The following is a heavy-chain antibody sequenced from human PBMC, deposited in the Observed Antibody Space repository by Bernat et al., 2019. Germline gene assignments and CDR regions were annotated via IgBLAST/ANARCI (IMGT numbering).Heavy chain of an antibody. CDR2: ISYDGSNK. CDR3: AKGRYYYDSRGAFDY. D-gene: IGHD3-22*01. CDR1: GFTFSSYG. J-gene: IGHJ4*02. Sequence: QVQLVESGGGVVQPGRSLRLSCAASGFTFSSYGMHWVRQAPGKGLEWVAVISYDGSNKYYADSVKGRFTISRDNSKNTLYLQMNSLRAEDTAVYYCAKGRYYYDSRGAFDYWGQGTLVTVSS. V-gene: IGHV3-30*18.